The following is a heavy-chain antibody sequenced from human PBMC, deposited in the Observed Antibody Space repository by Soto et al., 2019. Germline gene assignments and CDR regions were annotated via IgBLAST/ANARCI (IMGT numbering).Heavy chain of an antibody. CDR3: ASDLSGRADV. Sequence: LRLSCAASGFTFSSYWMHWVRQAPGKGLVWVSRMNEDGGTTDYADSVKGRFTISRDSAKNTLYLQMNSLRVEDTAVYYCASDLSGRADVWGQGTTVTV. CDR1: GFTFSSYW. J-gene: IGHJ6*02. V-gene: IGHV3-74*01. CDR2: MNEDGGTT. D-gene: IGHD3-10*01.